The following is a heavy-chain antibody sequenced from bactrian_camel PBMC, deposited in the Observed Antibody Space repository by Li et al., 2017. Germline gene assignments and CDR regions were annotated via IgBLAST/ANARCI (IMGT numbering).Heavy chain of an antibody. CDR1: GFAFSSHA. CDR3: ATRGWLRGLRY. J-gene: IGHJ4*01. CDR2: IDGTLSQSGRNE. D-gene: IGHD1*01. V-gene: IGHV3S31*01. Sequence: VQLVESGGGLVQPGESLKLSCAASGFAFSSHAMSWFRQAPGKGLEWVSSIDGTLSQSGRNEFYADSVKGRFTISRDNAKNVLYLQMNSLKSEDTALYYCATRGWLRGLRYWGQGTQVTVS.